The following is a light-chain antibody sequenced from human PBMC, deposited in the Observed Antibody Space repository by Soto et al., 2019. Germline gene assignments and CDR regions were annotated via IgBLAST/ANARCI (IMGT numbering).Light chain of an antibody. J-gene: IGKJ2*01. Sequence: EIVLTQSPATLSLSPGERATLSCRASQSVGTYLAWYPHSPGQAPRLLIYEAANRATGIPARFSGSGSGTDFTLTISSPEPEDFAVYYCQQRYNWPNTFGQGTKLEIK. V-gene: IGKV3-11*01. CDR1: QSVGTY. CDR2: EAA. CDR3: QQRYNWPNT.